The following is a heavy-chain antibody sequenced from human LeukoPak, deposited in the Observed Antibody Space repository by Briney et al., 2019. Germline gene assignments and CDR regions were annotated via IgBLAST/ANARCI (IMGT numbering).Heavy chain of an antibody. CDR3: ARKDGDY. J-gene: IGHJ4*02. Sequence: SETLSLTCTLSGPSLSSFHWTWFRQPAGQRREWIGLIYFTGTATLHPSLRSRLAMSVALAKNPLFLKRASLTAADTAMYYCARKDGDYWGLGTLVSVS. V-gene: IGHV4-4*07. CDR2: IYFTGTA. CDR1: GPSLSSFH.